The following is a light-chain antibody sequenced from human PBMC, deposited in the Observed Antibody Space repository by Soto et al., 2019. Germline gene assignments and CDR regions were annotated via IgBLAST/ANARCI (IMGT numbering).Light chain of an antibody. CDR1: QSVSSY. CDR3: QQRSNWPVT. CDR2: DAS. J-gene: IGKJ2*01. Sequence: EIVLTQSPATLSLSPGERATLSCRASQSVSSYLAWYQQKPGQAPRLLIYDASNRATGIPARFSGSGFGTDFTLTISILEPEDFAVYYCQQRSNWPVTFGQGTELEIK. V-gene: IGKV3-11*01.